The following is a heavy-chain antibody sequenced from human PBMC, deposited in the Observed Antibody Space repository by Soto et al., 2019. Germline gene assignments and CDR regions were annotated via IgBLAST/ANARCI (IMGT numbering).Heavy chain of an antibody. CDR1: GYSFTNYG. CDR3: ARDRGVAPPVAGNTHYYYYMDV. J-gene: IGHJ6*03. D-gene: IGHD6-19*01. Sequence: QDRLVQSGVEVKKPGASVRVSCKASGYSFTNYGITWVRQAPGQGFEWMGWISAYNGNTNYAQKFQGRVTLPTDASTSTAYLELRSLRSDATAVYYCARDRGVAPPVAGNTHYYYYMDVWGKGTTVTVSS. V-gene: IGHV1-18*01. CDR2: ISAYNGNT.